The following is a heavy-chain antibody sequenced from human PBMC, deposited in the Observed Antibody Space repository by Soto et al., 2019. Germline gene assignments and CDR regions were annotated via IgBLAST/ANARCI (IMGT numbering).Heavy chain of an antibody. CDR1: GFTFSSYA. Sequence: EVQLLESGGGLVQPGGSLRLSCAASGFTFSSYAMSWVRQAPGKGLEWVSAISGSGGSTYYADSVKGRFTVSRDNSKNTLYLQMNSLRAEDTAVYYCAKALHGDYYYYYMDVWGKGTTVTVSS. D-gene: IGHD4-17*01. J-gene: IGHJ6*03. V-gene: IGHV3-23*01. CDR3: AKALHGDYYYYYMDV. CDR2: ISGSGGST.